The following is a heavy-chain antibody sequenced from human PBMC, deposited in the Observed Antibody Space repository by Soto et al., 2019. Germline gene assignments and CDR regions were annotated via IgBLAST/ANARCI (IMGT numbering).Heavy chain of an antibody. D-gene: IGHD3-10*01. J-gene: IGHJ4*02. CDR3: ARGSPGPVDH. Sequence: EGSLAAAGSSXTTLHCTLVRQATGQGLEWIGWMNPHSGDTGFAQRFQRRVTMTRNTSINTAYMELRSLRSQDTAVYYCARGSPGPVDHRGQGRQVTVSS. CDR1: GSSXTTLH. CDR2: MNPHSGDT. V-gene: IGHV1-8*01.